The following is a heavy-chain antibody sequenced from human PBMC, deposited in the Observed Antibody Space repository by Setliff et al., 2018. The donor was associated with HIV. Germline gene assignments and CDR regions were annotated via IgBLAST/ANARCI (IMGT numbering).Heavy chain of an antibody. CDR3: AGGPGTTSIDY. CDR2: IYHSGST. J-gene: IGHJ4*02. V-gene: IGHV4-31*03. D-gene: IGHD1-26*01. Sequence: SETLSLTCTVSGGSISSGGYYWSWIRQLPGKGLEWIGYIYHSGSTYYNPSLKSRVTISVDTSKNQFSLKLSSVTAADTAIYYCAGGPGTTSIDYWAQGTLVTVSS. CDR1: GGSISSGGYY.